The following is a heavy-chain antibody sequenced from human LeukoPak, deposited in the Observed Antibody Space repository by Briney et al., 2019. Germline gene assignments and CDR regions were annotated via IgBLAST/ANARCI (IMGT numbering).Heavy chain of an antibody. D-gene: IGHD3-22*01. V-gene: IGHV4-4*02. Sequence: SETLSLTCAVSGGSISSSNWWSWVRQPPGKGLEWIGEIYHSGSTNYNPSLKSRVTISVDTSKNQFSLKLSSVTAADTAVYYCARHGDSSGYYLPTYIDYWGQGTLVTVSS. CDR3: ARHGDSSGYYLPTYIDY. J-gene: IGHJ4*02. CDR1: GGSISSSNW. CDR2: IYHSGST.